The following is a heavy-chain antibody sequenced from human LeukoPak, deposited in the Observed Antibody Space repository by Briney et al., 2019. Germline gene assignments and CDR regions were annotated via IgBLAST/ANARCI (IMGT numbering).Heavy chain of an antibody. V-gene: IGHV3-23*01. Sequence: GGSLRLSCAASGFTFSSYAMSWVRQAPGKGLEWVSAISGSGGSTYYAGSVKGRFTISRDNSKNTLYLQMNSLRAEDTAVYYCAKDLGSYYGDYNFDYWGQGTLVTVSS. CDR2: ISGSGGST. J-gene: IGHJ4*02. D-gene: IGHD4-17*01. CDR3: AKDLGSYYGDYNFDY. CDR1: GFTFSSYA.